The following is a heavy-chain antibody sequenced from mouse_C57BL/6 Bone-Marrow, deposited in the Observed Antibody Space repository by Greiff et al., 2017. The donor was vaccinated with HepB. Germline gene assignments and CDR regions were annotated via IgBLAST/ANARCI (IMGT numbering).Heavy chain of an antibody. CDR2: ISDGGSYT. J-gene: IGHJ2*01. V-gene: IGHV5-4*01. CDR3: ARTGSTMITTYFDY. CDR1: GFTFSSYA. Sequence: EVQLVESGGGLVKPGGSLKLSCAASGFTFSSYAMSWVRQTPEKRLEWVATISDGGSYTYYPDNVKGRFTISRDNAKNNLYLQMSHLKSEDTAMYYCARTGSTMITTYFDYWGQGTTLTVSS. D-gene: IGHD2-4*01.